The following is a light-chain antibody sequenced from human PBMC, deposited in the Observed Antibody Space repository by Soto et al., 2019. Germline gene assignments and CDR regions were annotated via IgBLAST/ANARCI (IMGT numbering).Light chain of an antibody. Sequence: DIVMTQSPDSLAVSLGERATINCKSSQSVLYSSNNKNYLAWYQQKPGQPPMLLFYWASTRESGVPDRFSGSGSGTDFTLTISSLQAEDVAVYCCQQYYSSPHTFGQGTKLEIK. V-gene: IGKV4-1*01. CDR3: QQYYSSPHT. CDR1: QSVLYSSNNKNY. CDR2: WAS. J-gene: IGKJ2*01.